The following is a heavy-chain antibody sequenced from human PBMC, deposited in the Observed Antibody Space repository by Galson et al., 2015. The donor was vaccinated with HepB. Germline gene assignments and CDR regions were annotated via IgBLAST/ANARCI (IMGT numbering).Heavy chain of an antibody. CDR2: ISSSGSTI. V-gene: IGHV3-11*01. D-gene: IGHD6-19*01. J-gene: IGHJ6*02. CDR1: GFTFSDYY. Sequence: SLRLSCAASGFTFSDYYMSWIRQAPGKGLEWVSYISSSGSTIYYADSVKGRFTISRDNAKNSLYLQMNSLRAEDTAVYYCARFVWLELYYYYGMDVWGQGTTVTVSS. CDR3: ARFVWLELYYYYGMDV.